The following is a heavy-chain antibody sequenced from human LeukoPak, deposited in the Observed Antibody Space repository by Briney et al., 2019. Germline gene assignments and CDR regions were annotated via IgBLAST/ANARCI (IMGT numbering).Heavy chain of an antibody. V-gene: IGHV3-74*01. CDR2: ISSDGTTT. J-gene: IGHJ1*01. CDR1: GFTFSNYW. CDR3: AKDRTPGYSSGWEYFQH. Sequence: GGSLRLSCAASGFTFSNYWMHWVRQAPGKGLVWVSVISSDGTTTAYADSVKGRFTISRDNAKNSLYLQMNSLRAEDTALYYCAKDRTPGYSSGWEYFQHWGQGTLVTVSS. D-gene: IGHD6-19*01.